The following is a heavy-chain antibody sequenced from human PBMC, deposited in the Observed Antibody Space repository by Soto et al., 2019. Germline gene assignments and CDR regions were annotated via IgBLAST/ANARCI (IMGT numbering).Heavy chain of an antibody. CDR2: VTGTGLST. J-gene: IGHJ4*02. CDR3: AKESVTPY. Sequence: PGGSLRLSCVASGFTFSGYAMSWVRQAPGKGLEWVSVVTGTGLSTSYADSVKGRFTISRDNSKNTLYLQMNSLRAEDTAVYYCAKESVTPYWGQGTLVTVSS. CDR1: GFTFSGYA. V-gene: IGHV3-23*01.